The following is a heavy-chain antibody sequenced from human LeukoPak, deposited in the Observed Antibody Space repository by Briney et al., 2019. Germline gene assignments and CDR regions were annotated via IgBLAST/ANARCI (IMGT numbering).Heavy chain of an antibody. Sequence: ASVKVSCKASGYTFTSYDINWVRQATGQGLEWMGWMNPNSGNTGYAQKFQGRVTMTRNTSISTAYMELSSLRSEDTAVYYCARAHSTYYYDSSGYYPFYYFDYWGQGTLATVSS. CDR2: MNPNSGNT. CDR1: GYTFTSYD. V-gene: IGHV1-8*01. CDR3: ARAHSTYYYDSSGYYPFYYFDY. J-gene: IGHJ4*02. D-gene: IGHD3-22*01.